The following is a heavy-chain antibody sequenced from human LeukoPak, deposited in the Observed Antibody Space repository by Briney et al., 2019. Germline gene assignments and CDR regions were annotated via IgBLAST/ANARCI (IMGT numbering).Heavy chain of an antibody. CDR3: AKEINMIHDAFDI. J-gene: IGHJ3*02. V-gene: IGHV3-30*18. Sequence: GGSLRLSCAASGFTFSSYGMHWVRQAPGKGLEWVAVISYDGSNKYYADSVKGRFTISRDNSKNTLYLQMNSLRAEDTAVYYCAKEINMIHDAFDIWGQGTMVTVSS. D-gene: IGHD3-16*01. CDR2: ISYDGSNK. CDR1: GFTFSSYG.